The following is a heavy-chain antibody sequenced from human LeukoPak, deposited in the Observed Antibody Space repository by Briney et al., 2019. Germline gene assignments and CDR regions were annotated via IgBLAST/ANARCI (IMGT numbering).Heavy chain of an antibody. V-gene: IGHV4-38-2*01. J-gene: IGHJ4*02. CDR2: IYHSGST. CDR1: GYSISSGYY. CDR3: AITTYYYDSSGYPHFDY. D-gene: IGHD3-22*01. Sequence: SETLSLTCAVSGYSISSGYYWGWIRQPPGKGLEWIGSIYHSGSTYYNPSLKSRVTISVDTSKNQFSLKPSSVTAADTAVYYCAITTYYYDSSGYPHFDYWGQGTLVTVSS.